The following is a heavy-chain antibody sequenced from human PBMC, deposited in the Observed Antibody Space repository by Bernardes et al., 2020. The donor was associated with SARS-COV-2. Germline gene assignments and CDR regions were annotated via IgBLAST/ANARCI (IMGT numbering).Heavy chain of an antibody. CDR3: ARDSVYFPGAWFDP. D-gene: IGHD3-10*01. V-gene: IGHV4-59*01. CDR2: IYYTGDT. CDR1: GGTISYNY. Sequence: SETLSLTCTLSGGTISYNYWNWIRQSPGKRLEWIGSIYYTGDTKYNPSLKSRLTISLDTSKNQFSLKLSSVTAADTAVYYCARDSVYFPGAWFDPWGQGTLVTVSS. J-gene: IGHJ5*02.